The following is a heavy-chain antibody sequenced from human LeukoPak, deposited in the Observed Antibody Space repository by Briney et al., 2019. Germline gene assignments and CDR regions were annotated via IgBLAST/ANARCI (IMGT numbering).Heavy chain of an antibody. CDR1: GFNFRIYE. V-gene: IGHV3-23*01. D-gene: IGHD3-16*01. Sequence: GGSLRLSCAASGFNFRIYEMNWVRQAPGKGLEWVSGTSGSGSAIITYYADSVKGRFTISRDNSKSTLYLQMNSLRVEDTAIYYCAKGLYSDYDWGQGTLVTVSS. J-gene: IGHJ4*02. CDR2: TSGSGSAIIT. CDR3: AKGLYSDYD.